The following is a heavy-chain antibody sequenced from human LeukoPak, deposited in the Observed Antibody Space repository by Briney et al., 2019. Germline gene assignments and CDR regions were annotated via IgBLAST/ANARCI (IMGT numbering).Heavy chain of an antibody. D-gene: IGHD2-21*02. CDR3: AREIRRSYCGGDCYTDY. CDR2: ISTSGSTI. CDR1: GFTFSDYY. Sequence: GGSLRLSCAASGFTFSDYYMSWIRQAPGKGLEWVSYISTSGSTIYYTDSVKGRFTISRDNAKNSLYLQMNSLRAEDTAVYYCAREIRRSYCGGDCYTDYWGQGTLVTVSS. J-gene: IGHJ4*02. V-gene: IGHV3-11*04.